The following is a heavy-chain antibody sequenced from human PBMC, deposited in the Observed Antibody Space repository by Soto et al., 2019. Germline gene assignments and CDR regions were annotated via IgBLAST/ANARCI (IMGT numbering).Heavy chain of an antibody. CDR3: ARGGSSSWWDYYYYGMDV. J-gene: IGHJ6*02. V-gene: IGHV1-8*01. D-gene: IGHD6-13*01. CDR2: MNPNSGNT. CDR1: GYTFTSYD. Sequence: ASVKVSCKASGYTFTSYDINWVRQATGQGLEWMGWMNPNSGNTGYAQKFQGRVTMTRNTSISTAYMELSSLRSEETAVYYCARGGSSSWWDYYYYGMDVWGQGTTVTVSS.